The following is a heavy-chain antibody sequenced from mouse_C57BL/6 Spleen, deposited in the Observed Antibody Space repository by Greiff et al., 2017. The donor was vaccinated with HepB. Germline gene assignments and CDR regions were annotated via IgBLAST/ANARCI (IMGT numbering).Heavy chain of an antibody. Sequence: DVKLMESGEGLVKPGGSLKLSCAASGFTFSSYAMSWVRQTPEKRLEWVAYISSGGDYIYYADTVKGRFTISRDNARNTLYLQMSSLKSEDTAMYYCTRGGSYERDAMDYWGQGTSVTVSS. V-gene: IGHV5-9-1*02. CDR1: GFTFSSYA. J-gene: IGHJ4*01. CDR2: ISSGGDYI. D-gene: IGHD6-1*01. CDR3: TRGGSYERDAMDY.